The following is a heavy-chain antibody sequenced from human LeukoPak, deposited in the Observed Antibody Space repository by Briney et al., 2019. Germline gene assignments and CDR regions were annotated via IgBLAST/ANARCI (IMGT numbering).Heavy chain of an antibody. CDR3: AHRDTAMVRVDY. Sequence: TGGSLRLSCAASGFTFRNASMSWVRQAPGKGLEWVGRIKSKTDGGTTDYAAPVKGRFTISRDDSKNTLYLQMSGLTTEDTAVYFCAHRDTAMVRVDYWGQGTLVTVSS. CDR1: GFTFRNAS. D-gene: IGHD5-18*01. V-gene: IGHV3-15*01. CDR2: IKSKTDGGTT. J-gene: IGHJ4*02.